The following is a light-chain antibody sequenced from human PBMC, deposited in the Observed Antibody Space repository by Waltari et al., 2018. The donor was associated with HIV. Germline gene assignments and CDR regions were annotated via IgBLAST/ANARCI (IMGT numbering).Light chain of an antibody. V-gene: IGKV3-15*01. CDR3: QQYYDWPLT. J-gene: IGKJ4*01. Sequence: EIMMKHSPFILSAAPGGRTILACRASQRVSSNLTWYQQKPGQAPRLLIYAASSRASGIPARFSGSGSGTEFTLTISSLQSEDFAIYYCQQYYDWPLTFGGGTKVEIK. CDR2: AAS. CDR1: QRVSSN.